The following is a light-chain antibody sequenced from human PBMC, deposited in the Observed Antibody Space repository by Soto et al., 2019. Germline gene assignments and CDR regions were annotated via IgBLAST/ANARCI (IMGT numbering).Light chain of an antibody. J-gene: IGKJ5*01. CDR3: QQYGDSPRT. CDR2: GAS. Sequence: EIVLTQSPGNLSLSPGERATLSCRAGQSVSSSYLAWYQQKPGQAPRLLIYGASSRATGIPDRFSGSGSGTDFTLTISRLEPEDFAVYYCQQYGDSPRTFGQGTRLEI. CDR1: QSVSSSY. V-gene: IGKV3-20*01.